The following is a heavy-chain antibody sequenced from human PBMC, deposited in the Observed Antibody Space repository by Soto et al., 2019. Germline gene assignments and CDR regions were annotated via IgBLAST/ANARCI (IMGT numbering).Heavy chain of an antibody. Sequence: QMQLVQSGPEVKKPGTSVKVSCKTSGFTFSSSAVHWVRQARGHRLQWIGGIDVGSGNANSAQMLQAGIAITRARTTGTANMELSSLTPEDTAVYYCAADVGGYIYGLASPWGPGPLVTVSS. CDR1: GFTFSSSA. CDR2: IDVGSGNA. CDR3: AADVGGYIYGLASP. V-gene: IGHV1-58*01. D-gene: IGHD4-17*01. J-gene: IGHJ5*02.